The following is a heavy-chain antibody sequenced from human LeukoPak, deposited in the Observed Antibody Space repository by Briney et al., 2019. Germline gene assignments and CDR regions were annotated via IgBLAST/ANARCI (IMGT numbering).Heavy chain of an antibody. CDR2: INPSGGST. CDR3: ARDHSAYCGGDCYSWYFDY. Sequence: ASVKVSCKASGYTFTSYYMHWVRQAPGQGLEWMRIINPSGGSTSYAQKFQGGVTMTRDTSTSTVYMELSSLRSEDTAVYYCARDHSAYCGGDCYSWYFDYWGQGTLVTVSS. V-gene: IGHV1-46*01. D-gene: IGHD2-21*02. CDR1: GYTFTSYY. J-gene: IGHJ4*02.